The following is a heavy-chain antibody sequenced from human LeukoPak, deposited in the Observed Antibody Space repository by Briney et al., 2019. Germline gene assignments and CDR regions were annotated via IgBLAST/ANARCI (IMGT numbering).Heavy chain of an antibody. CDR1: GFTFSSFT. CDR3: ARDFDRGSRH. Sequence: PGGSLRLSCVASGFTFSSFTMHWVRQAPGQGLEWVALASYDGSSKYYADSVKGRFTISRDNSKNTLYLEMNSLRAEDTAVYYCARDFDRGSRHWGQGTPVTVSS. CDR2: ASYDGSSK. D-gene: IGHD1-26*01. J-gene: IGHJ4*02. V-gene: IGHV3-30-3*01.